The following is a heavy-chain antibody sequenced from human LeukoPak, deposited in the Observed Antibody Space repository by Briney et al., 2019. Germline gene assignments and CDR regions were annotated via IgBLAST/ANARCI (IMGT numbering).Heavy chain of an antibody. J-gene: IGHJ4*02. CDR3: ARGPRLPTRKGFDY. D-gene: IGHD4-11*01. V-gene: IGHV4-31*03. Sequence: SQTLSLICTVSGGSISSGGYYWSWIRQHPGKGLEWIGYIYYSGSTYYNPSLKSRVTISVDTSKNQFSLKLSSVTAADTAVYYCARGPRLPTRKGFDYWGQGTLVTVSS. CDR1: GGSISSGGYY. CDR2: IYYSGST.